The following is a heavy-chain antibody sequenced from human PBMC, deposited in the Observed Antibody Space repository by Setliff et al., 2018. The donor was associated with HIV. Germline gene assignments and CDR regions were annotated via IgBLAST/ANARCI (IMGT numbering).Heavy chain of an antibody. J-gene: IGHJ4*02. V-gene: IGHV3-30*04. CDR2: IASHGNWH. CDR3: ARLPQDVRSSIDF. CDR1: GFTLTDYP. D-gene: IGHD6-6*01. Sequence: GGSLRLSCAASGFTLTDYPMHWVRQAPGNGLEWVAVIASHGNWHDYAASVKGRFTISRDNSKNTVFVQMNSLRADDTATYYCARLPQDVRSSIDFWGQGTLVTVSS.